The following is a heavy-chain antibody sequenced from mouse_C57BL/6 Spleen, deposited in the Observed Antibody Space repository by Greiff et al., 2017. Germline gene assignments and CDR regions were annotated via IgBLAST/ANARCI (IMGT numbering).Heavy chain of an antibody. V-gene: IGHV1-9*01. CDR3: ARDSSYRDFEV. CDR1: GYTFTGYW. J-gene: IGHJ1*03. CDR2: ILPGSGST. D-gene: IGHD1-1*01. Sequence: VQLQESGAELMKPGASVKLSCKATGYTFTGYWIEWVKQRPGHGLEWIGEILPGSGSTNSNEKFKGKATFTADTSSNTAYMQLSSLTTEDSAIYYCARDSSYRDFEVWGTGTTVTVSS.